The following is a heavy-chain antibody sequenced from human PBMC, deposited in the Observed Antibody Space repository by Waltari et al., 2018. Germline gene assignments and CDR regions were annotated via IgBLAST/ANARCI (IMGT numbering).Heavy chain of an antibody. D-gene: IGHD5-12*01. Sequence: QLQLQESGPGLVKPSETLSLTCSVSGVSITSNRRYWGWIRKPPGQGLEWIGTMSYSGATYSSPSLESRVTVSRDTSKNQLSLKLVSVTAADTAVYYCATYIGASVGTAAFDVWGQGTMVTVSS. CDR2: MSYSGAT. J-gene: IGHJ3*01. CDR1: GVSITSNRRY. V-gene: IGHV4-39*01. CDR3: ATYIGASVGTAAFDV.